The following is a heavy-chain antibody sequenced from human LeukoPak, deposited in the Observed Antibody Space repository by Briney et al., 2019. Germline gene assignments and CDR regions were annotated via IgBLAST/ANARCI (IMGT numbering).Heavy chain of an antibody. J-gene: IGHJ4*02. D-gene: IGHD2-15*01. V-gene: IGHV1-18*01. CDR2: ISAYNGNT. Sequence: ASVKVSCKASGYTFTNYGISWVRQAPGQGLEWMGWISAYNGNTKYAQKLQGRVTMTTDTPTSTAYMELRSLRSDDTAVYYCARDLFVVAFDYWGQGTLVTVSS. CDR3: ARDLFVVAFDY. CDR1: GYTFTNYG.